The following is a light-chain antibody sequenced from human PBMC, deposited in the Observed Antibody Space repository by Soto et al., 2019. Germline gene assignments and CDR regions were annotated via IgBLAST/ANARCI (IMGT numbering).Light chain of an antibody. CDR3: QQYGSLSWT. V-gene: IGKV3-20*01. CDR2: GAS. CDR1: QNVDTNY. J-gene: IGKJ1*01. Sequence: EIVLTQSPGTLSLSPGERATLSCRASQNVDTNYLAWYQQKPGKAPRIIIFGASGRATGITDRFSGSGSGTEFTITISRMEREDFAMYYCQQYGSLSWTFGQGTKVAIK.